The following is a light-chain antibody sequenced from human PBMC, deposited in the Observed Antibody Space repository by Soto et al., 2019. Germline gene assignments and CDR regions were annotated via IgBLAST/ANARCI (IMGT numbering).Light chain of an antibody. J-gene: IGLJ1*01. Sequence: QSVLTQPASVSGSPGQSITISCTGTSSDVGTYNHVSWYQQHPGKAPKLMIYDVSNRPSGVSYRFSGSKSGNTASLTISGLQAEDEADYYCSSYTTSTTLGVFGTGTKVTVL. CDR3: SSYTTSTTLGV. CDR2: DVS. V-gene: IGLV2-14*01. CDR1: SSDVGTYNH.